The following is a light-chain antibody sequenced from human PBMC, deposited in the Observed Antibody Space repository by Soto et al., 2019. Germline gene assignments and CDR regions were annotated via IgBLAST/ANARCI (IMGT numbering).Light chain of an antibody. CDR3: GTWDSSLSAVV. J-gene: IGLJ2*01. CDR1: SSNIGNNY. V-gene: IGLV1-51*01. CDR2: DNN. Sequence: QSVLTQPPSVSAAPGQKVTISCSGSSSNIGNNYVSWYQQLPGAAPKLLIYDNNKRPSGIPDRFSGSKSDTSATLGITGLQTGVEADYYCGTWDSSLSAVVFGGGTKLTVL.